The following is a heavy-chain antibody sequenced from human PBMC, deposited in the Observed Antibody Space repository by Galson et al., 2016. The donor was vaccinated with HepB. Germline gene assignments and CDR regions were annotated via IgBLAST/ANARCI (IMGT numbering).Heavy chain of an antibody. D-gene: IGHD3-16*02. Sequence: LRLSCAASGFIYSSYGLHWVRQAPGKGLVWLAVIWNDGSKTEYADSVRGRFAISRDTSKNTLYLQMDSLTAEDTAVYYCAREVVQDYLWGSYRYDVRAGLGRWGQGTLVTVSS. CDR3: AREVVQDYLWGSYRYDVRAGLGR. CDR2: IWNDGSKT. J-gene: IGHJ4*02. V-gene: IGHV3-33*01. CDR1: GFIYSSYG.